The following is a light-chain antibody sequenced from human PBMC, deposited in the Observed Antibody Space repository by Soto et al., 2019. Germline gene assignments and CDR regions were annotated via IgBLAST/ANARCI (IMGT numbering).Light chain of an antibody. V-gene: IGLV1-40*01. CDR3: QSYDSSLRGV. J-gene: IGLJ1*01. Sequence: QPVLTQPPSVSGAQGQRVTISCTGSNSDIGAGYDVHWYQQLPGTAPKLVIYANNNRPSGVPDRFSASKSGTSASLAITGLQADDEADYYCQSYDSSLRGVFGTGTKVTVL. CDR2: ANN. CDR1: NSDIGAGYD.